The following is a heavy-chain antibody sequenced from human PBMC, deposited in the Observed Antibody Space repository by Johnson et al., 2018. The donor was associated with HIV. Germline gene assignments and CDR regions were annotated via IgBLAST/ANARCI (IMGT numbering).Heavy chain of an antibody. CDR3: AKDLGESENEEWAFDI. CDR2: ISYDGSNK. V-gene: IGHV3-30*04. Sequence: QVQLVESGGGVVQPGRSLRLSCAASGFTFSSNAMHWVRQAPGKGLEWVAVISYDGSNKNYADSVKGRFTISRDNSKNTLYLQMNSLRAEDTAVYYCAKDLGESENEEWAFDIWGQGTMVTVSS. CDR1: GFTFSSNA. J-gene: IGHJ3*02. D-gene: IGHD1-26*01.